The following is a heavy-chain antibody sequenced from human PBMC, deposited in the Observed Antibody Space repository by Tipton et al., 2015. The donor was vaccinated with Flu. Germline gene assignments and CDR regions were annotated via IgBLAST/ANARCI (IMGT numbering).Heavy chain of an antibody. V-gene: IGHV3-74*01. CDR3: ARGGGSGSYRYGMDV. Sequence: LSLTCAASGFTFSSYWMHWVRQAPGKGLVWVSRINSDGSSTSYADSVKGRFTISRDNAKNTLYLQMNSLRAEDTAVYYCARGGGSGSYRYGMDVWGQGTTVTVSS. CDR1: GFTFSSYW. D-gene: IGHD3-10*01. J-gene: IGHJ6*02. CDR2: INSDGSST.